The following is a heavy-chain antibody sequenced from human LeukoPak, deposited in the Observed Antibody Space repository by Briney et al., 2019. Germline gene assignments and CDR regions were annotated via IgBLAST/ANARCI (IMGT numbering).Heavy chain of an antibody. D-gene: IGHD2-2*01. CDR2: INAGNGNT. CDR1: GYTFTSYA. J-gene: IGHJ4*02. Sequence: APVKVSCKASGYTFTSYAMHWVRQAPGQRLEWMGWINAGNGNTKYSQKFQGRVTITRDTSASTAYMELSSLRSEDTAVYYCARDDGEVGDIVVVPAAPGDYWGQGTLVTVSS. CDR3: ARDDGEVGDIVVVPAAPGDY. V-gene: IGHV1-3*01.